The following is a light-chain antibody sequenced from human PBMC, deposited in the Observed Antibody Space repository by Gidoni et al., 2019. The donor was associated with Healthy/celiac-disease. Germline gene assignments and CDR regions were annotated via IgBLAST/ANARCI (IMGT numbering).Light chain of an antibody. V-gene: IGKV3-15*01. CDR3: QQYNNWPPLT. Sequence: EIVMTQSPATLSVSPGERATLSCRASQSVSSNLAWYQHNPGQAPRLLIYGASTRATSIPARFSGSGSGTEFTLTISSLQSEDFAVYYCQQYNNWPPLTFGGGTKVEIK. CDR2: GAS. J-gene: IGKJ4*01. CDR1: QSVSSN.